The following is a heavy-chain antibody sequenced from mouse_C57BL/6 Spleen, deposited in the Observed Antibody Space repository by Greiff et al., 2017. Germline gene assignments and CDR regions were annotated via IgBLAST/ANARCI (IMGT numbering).Heavy chain of an antibody. V-gene: IGHV1-52*01. CDR1: GYTFTSYW. CDR3: AREGDLLWYSTGGAY. D-gene: IGHD2-1*01. J-gene: IGHJ3*01. Sequence: VQLQQPGAELVRPGSSVKLSCKASGYTFTSYWMHWVKQRPIQGLEWIGNIDPSDSETHYNQKFKDKATLTVDKSSSTAYMQLSSLTSEDSAVYYYAREGDLLWYSTGGAYWGQGTLVTVSA. CDR2: IDPSDSET.